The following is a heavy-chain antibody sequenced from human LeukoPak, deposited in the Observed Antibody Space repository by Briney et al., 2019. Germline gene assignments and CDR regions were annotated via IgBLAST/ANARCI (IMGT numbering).Heavy chain of an antibody. CDR3: ARDRGSGYYLGDDAFDI. J-gene: IGHJ3*02. CDR1: GFTFSSYA. Sequence: GGSLRLSCAASGFTFSSYAMHWVRQAPGKGLEWVAVISYDGSNKYYADSVKGRFTISRDNSKNTLYLQMNSLRAEDTAVYYCARDRGSGYYLGDDAFDIWGQGTMVTVSS. D-gene: IGHD3-3*01. CDR2: ISYDGSNK. V-gene: IGHV3-30-3*01.